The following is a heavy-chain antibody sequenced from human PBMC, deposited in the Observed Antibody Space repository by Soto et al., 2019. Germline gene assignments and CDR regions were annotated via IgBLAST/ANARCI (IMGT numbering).Heavy chain of an antibody. V-gene: IGHV3-7*03. CDR1: GFTFSTYW. CDR3: AGWGGHDYNY. D-gene: IGHD3-16*01. J-gene: IGHJ4*02. CDR2: INPDGDVG. Sequence: EVQLLGSGGGLVQPGGSLRLSCVGSGFTFSTYWMNWVRQAPGMGLEWVANINPDGDVGMYVYSVKGRFTTSRDNARNSLYLQMNSLRVDDTAVYFCAGWGGHDYNYWGQGIQVIVSS.